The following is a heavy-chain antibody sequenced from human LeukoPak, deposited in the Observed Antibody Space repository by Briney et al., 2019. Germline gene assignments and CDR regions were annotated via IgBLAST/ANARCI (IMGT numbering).Heavy chain of an antibody. Sequence: GGSLRLSCAASGFTFSSYGMHWVRQAPGKGLEWVAFIRYDGSNKYYADSVKGRFTISRDNSKNTLYLQMNSLRAEDTAVYYCAKVRTGTTSGYYYYMDVWGKGTTVTVSS. J-gene: IGHJ6*03. V-gene: IGHV3-30*02. CDR1: GFTFSSYG. D-gene: IGHD1-7*01. CDR2: IRYDGSNK. CDR3: AKVRTGTTSGYYYYMDV.